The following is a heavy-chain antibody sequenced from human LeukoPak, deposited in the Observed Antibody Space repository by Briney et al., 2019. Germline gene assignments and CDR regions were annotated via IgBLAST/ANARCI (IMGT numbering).Heavy chain of an antibody. J-gene: IGHJ3*01. CDR2: IYHSGST. Sequence: PSETLSLTCAVSGYYISSGYYWGWIRQPPGKGVEWIGIIYHSGSTYYNPSLKSRVTISVDTSKNQFSLKLSSVTAADTAVEYCARHVSLDIVVVPAAISVWGQGTMVTVSS. CDR1: GYYISSGYY. CDR3: ARHVSLDIVVVPAAISV. V-gene: IGHV4-38-2*01. D-gene: IGHD2-2*01.